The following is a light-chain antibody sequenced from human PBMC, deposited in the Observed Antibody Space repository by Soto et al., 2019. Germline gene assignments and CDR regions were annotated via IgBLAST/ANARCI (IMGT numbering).Light chain of an antibody. CDR2: DVN. J-gene: IGLJ2*01. CDR1: SSDVGGYVY. CDR3: WSYGGSYTSEV. V-gene: IGLV2-11*01. Sequence: QAVVTQPRSVSGSPGQPVTISCTGISSDVGGYVYVSWYQQHPGKAPNLIIYDVNKRPSGVPHRFSGSKSGNTASLTISGLQEEDEADYYCWSYGGSYTSEVFGGGTKLTVL.